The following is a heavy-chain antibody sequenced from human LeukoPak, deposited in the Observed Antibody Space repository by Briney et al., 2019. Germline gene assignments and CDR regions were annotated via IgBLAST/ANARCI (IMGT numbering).Heavy chain of an antibody. CDR2: IYTGGST. CDR1: GFTISSNY. Sequence: GGSLRLSCAASGFTISSNYMSWVRQAPGKGLEWISVIYTGGSTSYADSVKGRFTISRDSSTNTLFLQMNSLRAEDTAVYYCARKMKTGDSVGTFDIWGQGTMVTVSS. V-gene: IGHV3-66*01. J-gene: IGHJ3*02. CDR3: ARKMKTGDSVGTFDI. D-gene: IGHD1-1*01.